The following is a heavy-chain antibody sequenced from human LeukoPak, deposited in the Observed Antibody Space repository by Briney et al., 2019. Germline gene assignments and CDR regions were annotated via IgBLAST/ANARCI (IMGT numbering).Heavy chain of an antibody. J-gene: IGHJ4*02. CDR2: IYYSGTT. CDR3: ARLGTLKEVVRMGYFDY. Sequence: PSETLSLTCTVSGDSISSDSYYWSWIRQHPGKGLEWIGYIYYSGTTYYNPSLKSRVTISVDTSKNQFSLKLSSVTAADTAVYYCARLGTLKEVVRMGYFDYWGQGTLVTVSS. CDR1: GDSISSDSYY. D-gene: IGHD3-22*01. V-gene: IGHV4-31*02.